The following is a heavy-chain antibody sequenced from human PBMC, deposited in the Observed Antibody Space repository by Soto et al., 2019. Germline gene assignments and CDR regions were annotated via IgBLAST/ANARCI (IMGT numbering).Heavy chain of an antibody. CDR2: IWSGGSDK. Sequence: QVQLVESGGDVVQPGRSLRLSCAASGFAFSSYGMHWVRQAPGKGLEWVTVIWSGGSDKYYADSVKGRFTISRDNSKKTLYLQMSSLRAEDTAVYYCAIVYGSGTYPIDYWGHGTLVTVSS. J-gene: IGHJ4*01. CDR3: AIVYGSGTYPIDY. V-gene: IGHV3-33*01. CDR1: GFAFSSYG. D-gene: IGHD3-10*01.